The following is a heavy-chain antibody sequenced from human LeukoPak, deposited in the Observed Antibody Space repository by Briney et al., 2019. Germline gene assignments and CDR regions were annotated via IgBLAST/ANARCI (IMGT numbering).Heavy chain of an antibody. CDR2: IKQDGSEK. V-gene: IGHV3-7*01. CDR3: ARDDSRSSAGELDY. CDR1: GFTFSSYW. Sequence: PGGSLRLSCAASGFTFSSYWMSWVRQAPGKGLEWVANIKQDGSEKYYVDSVKGRFTISRDNAKNSLYLQMNSLRAEDTAVYYCARDDSRSSAGELDYWGQGTLVTVSS. D-gene: IGHD6-6*01. J-gene: IGHJ4*02.